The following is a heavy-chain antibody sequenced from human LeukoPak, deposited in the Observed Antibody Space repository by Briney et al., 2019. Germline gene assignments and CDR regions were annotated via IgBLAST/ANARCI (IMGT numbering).Heavy chain of an antibody. CDR1: GFTFSIYG. D-gene: IGHD6-13*01. CDR2: IRYDGSNK. Sequence: GGTLRLSCAASGFTFSIYGMHWVRQAPGKGLGWVAFIRYDGSNKYYADSVQSRFTISRANSTTTLYVPMNSLRAEDTAVYYCAKAPYRSSWYLSWLDPWGQGTLVTVSS. J-gene: IGHJ5*02. V-gene: IGHV3-30*02. CDR3: AKAPYRSSWYLSWLDP.